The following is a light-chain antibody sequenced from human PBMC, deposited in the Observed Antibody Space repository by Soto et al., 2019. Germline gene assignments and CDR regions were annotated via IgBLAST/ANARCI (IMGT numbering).Light chain of an antibody. CDR2: DAS. V-gene: IGKV3-11*01. CDR3: QQRSNWPWT. J-gene: IGKJ1*01. CDR1: QSVSSY. Sequence: EIVLTQSPSTLSLSPGDRATLSCWASQSVSSYLAWYQHKPGQAPRLLIYDASNMATGIPARFSGSGSGTDFTLTISSLEPEDFAVYYCQQRSNWPWTFGQGTKVEIK.